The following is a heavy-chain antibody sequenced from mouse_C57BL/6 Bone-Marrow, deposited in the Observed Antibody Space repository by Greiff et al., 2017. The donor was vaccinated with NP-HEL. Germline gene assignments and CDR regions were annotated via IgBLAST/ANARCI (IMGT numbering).Heavy chain of an antibody. CDR1: GFTFSDYY. D-gene: IGHD2-2*01. V-gene: IGHV5-12*01. CDR2: ISNGGGST. J-gene: IGHJ4*01. CDR3: ARRYGYHYAMDY. Sequence: EVQGVESGGGLVQPGGSLKLSCAASGFTFSDYYMYWVRQTPEKRLEWVAYISNGGGSTYYPDTVKGRFTISRDNAKNTLYLQMSRLKSEDTAMYYCARRYGYHYAMDYWGQGTSVTVSS.